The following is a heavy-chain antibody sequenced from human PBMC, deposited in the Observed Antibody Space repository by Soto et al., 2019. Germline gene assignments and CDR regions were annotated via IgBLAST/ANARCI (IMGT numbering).Heavy chain of an antibody. CDR1: GYTFTRYY. Sequence: QVHLVQSGTEVKKTGTSVKVSCKASGYTFTRYYLHWVRQAPGQGLEWLAIINPDTGGTSYAQRVRDRITVTRDTSTSTVYMQLSSLRPEDTAMYYCVVYYYERTGDYDYFDYWGQGTQVSVSS. CDR3: VVYYYERTGDYDYFDY. CDR2: INPDTGGT. V-gene: IGHV1-46*01. D-gene: IGHD3-22*01. J-gene: IGHJ4*02.